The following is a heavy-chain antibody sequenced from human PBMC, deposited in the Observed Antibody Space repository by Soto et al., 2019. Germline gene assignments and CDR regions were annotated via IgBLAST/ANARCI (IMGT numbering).Heavy chain of an antibody. CDR3: VRYCSTTLCNGVATRTFDY. Sequence: GGSLRLSCAASGFTFSSYAMSWVRQAPGKGLEWGSAISGSGGSTYYADSVKGRFTISSDNTRNSLYLQMNSLRDEDTALYYCVRYCSTTLCNGVATRTFDYWGQGTLVTVSS. CDR1: GFTFSSYA. CDR2: ISGSGGST. V-gene: IGHV3-23*01. J-gene: IGHJ4*02. D-gene: IGHD2-2*01.